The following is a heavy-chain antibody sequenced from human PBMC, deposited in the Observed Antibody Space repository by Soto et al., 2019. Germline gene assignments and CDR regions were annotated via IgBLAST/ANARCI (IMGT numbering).Heavy chain of an antibody. CDR2: IYHSGST. D-gene: IGHD2-15*01. CDR3: TGYLGPGWFDP. Sequence: SETLSLTCAVSGDSISRGYHWAWIRQSPTKGLEWIASIYHSGSTYYNPSLKSRVTISVDRSKNQFSLKLSSVTAADTAVYYCTGYLGPGWFDPWGQGTLVTVSS. J-gene: IGHJ5*02. CDR1: GDSISRGYH. V-gene: IGHV4-38-2*01.